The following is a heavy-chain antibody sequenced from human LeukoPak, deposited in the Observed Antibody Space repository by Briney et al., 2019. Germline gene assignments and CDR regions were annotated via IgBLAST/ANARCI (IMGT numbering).Heavy chain of an antibody. J-gene: IGHJ4*02. CDR3: AVTMTSHAYSDY. CDR1: GFTFSSYG. Sequence: GGSLRLSCAASGFTFSSYGMHWVRQAPGKGLEWVAVISYDGSNKYYADSVKGRFTISRDNSRNTLYLQMNSLRVEDTAVYYCAVTMTSHAYSDYWGQGTLVTVSS. CDR2: ISYDGSNK. V-gene: IGHV3-30*19. D-gene: IGHD3-22*01.